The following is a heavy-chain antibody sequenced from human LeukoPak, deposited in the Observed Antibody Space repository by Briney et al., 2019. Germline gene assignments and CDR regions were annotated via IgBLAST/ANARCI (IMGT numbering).Heavy chain of an antibody. Sequence: PSETLSLTCAVYGGSFSGYYWSWIRQPPGKGLEWIGEINHSGSTNYNPSLQNRVTISLDTSKNQFSLRLSSVTAADTAVYYCARPNGSGSNYYFDSWGQGTLVTVSS. CDR2: INHSGST. CDR1: GGSFSGYY. CDR3: ARPNGSGSNYYFDS. D-gene: IGHD3-10*01. J-gene: IGHJ4*02. V-gene: IGHV4-34*01.